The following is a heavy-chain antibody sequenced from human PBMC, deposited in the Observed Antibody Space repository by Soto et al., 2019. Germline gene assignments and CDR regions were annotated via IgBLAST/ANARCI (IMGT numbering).Heavy chain of an antibody. CDR3: ARVNSWSGYTDDV. Sequence: EVQLVESGGGLVQPGGSLRLSCAASGFTFSSYSMNWVRQAPGKGLEWVAYISSSSSIYHADSVKGRFTISRDNAKNSLYLQMNSLRDEDTAVYYCARVNSWSGYTDDVWGQGTTVTVSS. J-gene: IGHJ6*02. CDR1: GFTFSSYS. D-gene: IGHD3-3*01. V-gene: IGHV3-48*02. CDR2: ISSSSSI.